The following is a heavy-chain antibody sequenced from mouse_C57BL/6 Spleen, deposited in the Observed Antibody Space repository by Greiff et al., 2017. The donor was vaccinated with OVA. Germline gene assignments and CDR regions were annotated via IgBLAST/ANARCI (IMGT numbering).Heavy chain of an antibody. CDR1: GFTFSNYW. V-gene: IGHV6-3*01. Sequence: DVKLQESGGGLVQPGGSMKLSCVASGFTFSNYWMNWVRQSPEKGLEWVAQIRLKSDNYATHYAESVKGRFTISRDDSKSSVYLQMNNLRAEDTGIYYCTKIYDGYYGLAWFAYWGQGTLVTVSA. D-gene: IGHD2-3*01. CDR3: TKIYDGYYGLAWFAY. J-gene: IGHJ3*01. CDR2: IRLKSDNYAT.